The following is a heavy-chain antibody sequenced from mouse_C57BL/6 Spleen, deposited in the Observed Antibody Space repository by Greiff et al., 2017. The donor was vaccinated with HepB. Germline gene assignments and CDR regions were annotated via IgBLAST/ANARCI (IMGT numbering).Heavy chain of an antibody. D-gene: IGHD2-2*01. Sequence: VQRVESGPGLVQPSQSLSITCTVSGFSLTSYGVHWVRQSPGKGLEWLGVIWSGGSTDYNAAFISRLSISKDNSKSQVFFKMNSLQADDTAIYYCARKGVTTDWYFDVWGTGTTVTVSS. CDR1: GFSLTSYG. CDR2: IWSGGST. J-gene: IGHJ1*03. V-gene: IGHV2-2*01. CDR3: ARKGVTTDWYFDV.